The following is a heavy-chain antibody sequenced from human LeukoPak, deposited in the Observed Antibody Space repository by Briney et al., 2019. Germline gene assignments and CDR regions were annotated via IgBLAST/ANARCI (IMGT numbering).Heavy chain of an antibody. CDR3: AREGESYYDSSGYPDL. CDR1: GYTFTGYY. J-gene: IGHJ4*02. CDR2: INPNSGGT. D-gene: IGHD3-22*01. Sequence: GASVKVSCKASGYTFTGYYMHWVRQAPGQGLEWMGWINPNSGGTNYAQKFQGRVTMTRDTSISTAYMELSRLRSEDTAVYYCAREGESYYDSSGYPDLWGQGTLVTVSS. V-gene: IGHV1-2*02.